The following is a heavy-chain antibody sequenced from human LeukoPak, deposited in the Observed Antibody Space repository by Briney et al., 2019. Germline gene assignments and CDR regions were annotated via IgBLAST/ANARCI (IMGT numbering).Heavy chain of an antibody. D-gene: IGHD3-22*01. V-gene: IGHV3-23*01. CDR2: LSGSGGSA. J-gene: IGHJ4*02. CDR3: AKGRYESSGFNWAA. Sequence: GGSLRLSCAASGFTFSNYAMTWVRQAPGKGLEWVSILSGSGGSAYYADSVKGRFTISRDNSKNTLYLQMNSLRAEDTAVYYCAKGRYESSGFNWAAWGQGTLVTVSS. CDR1: GFTFSNYA.